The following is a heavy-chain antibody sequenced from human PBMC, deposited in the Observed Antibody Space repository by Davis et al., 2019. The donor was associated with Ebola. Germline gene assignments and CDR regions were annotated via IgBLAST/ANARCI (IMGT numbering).Heavy chain of an antibody. J-gene: IGHJ4*02. D-gene: IGHD4-11*01. Sequence: PGGSLRLSCAASGFTFYYYAMSWVRQAPGKGLEWVSAIGGGGSTYYADSVKGRFTISRDNSKNTLYLQMNSLRAEDTAVYYCAKAAVTTSYWGQGTLVTVSS. CDR1: GFTFYYYA. CDR3: AKAAVTTSY. CDR2: IGGGGST. V-gene: IGHV3-23*01.